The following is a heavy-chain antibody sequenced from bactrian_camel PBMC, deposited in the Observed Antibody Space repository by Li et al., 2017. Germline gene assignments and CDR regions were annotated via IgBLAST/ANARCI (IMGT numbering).Heavy chain of an antibody. J-gene: IGHJ6*01. CDR1: RFAVNSIY. D-gene: IGHD4*01. CDR2: LYANGGT. CDR3: TTLWRVDYAVFGY. V-gene: IGHV3S10*01. Sequence: VQLVESGGGLVQPGGSLSLSCTSRFAVNSIYMTWVRQAPGKGRELVSSLYANGGTYYHDSVKGRLTFAQANVENTNAVTLEMNSLKPEDTAVYYCTTLWRVDYAVFGYWGQGTQVTVS.